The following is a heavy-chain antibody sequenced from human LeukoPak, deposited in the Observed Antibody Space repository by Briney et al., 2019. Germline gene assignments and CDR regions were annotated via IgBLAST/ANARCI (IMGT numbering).Heavy chain of an antibody. D-gene: IGHD6-13*01. J-gene: IGHJ4*02. Sequence: ASVKVSCKASGYTLTGYYMHWVRQAPGQGLEWMGRINPNSGGTNYAQKFQGRVTMTRDTSISTAYMELSRLRSDDTAVYYCARALKGIAAAKLGLAYWGQGTLVAVSS. CDR2: INPNSGGT. CDR3: ARALKGIAAAKLGLAY. V-gene: IGHV1-2*06. CDR1: GYTLTGYY.